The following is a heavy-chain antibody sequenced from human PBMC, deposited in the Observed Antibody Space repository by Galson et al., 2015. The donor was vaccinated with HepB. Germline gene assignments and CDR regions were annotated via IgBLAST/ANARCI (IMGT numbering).Heavy chain of an antibody. D-gene: IGHD2-2*01. CDR2: FDPEDGET. J-gene: IGHJ6*03. CDR1: GYTLTELS. V-gene: IGHV1-24*01. CDR3: ATAEGYCSSNSCYGGQEGNYYMDV. Sequence: SVKVSCKVSGYTLTELSMHWARQAPGKGLEWMGGFDPEDGETIYAQKFQGRVTMTEDTSTDTAYMELSSLRSEDTAVYYCATAEGYCSSNSCYGGQEGNYYMDVWCKGTTFTVSS.